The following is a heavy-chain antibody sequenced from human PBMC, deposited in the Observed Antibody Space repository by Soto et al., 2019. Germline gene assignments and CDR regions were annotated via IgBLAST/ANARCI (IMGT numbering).Heavy chain of an antibody. CDR2: ISADDGHT. CDR1: GFTFTSYG. J-gene: IGHJ5*02. CDR3: ARVPLRGSGISWLRP. Sequence: ASVKVSCKASGFTFTSYGITWVRQAPGQGLEWMGWISADDGHTNIARRFQGRISMATDTSTTTAYMELKRLTSDDTAAYYCARVPLRGSGISWLRPWGQGALVTVSS. V-gene: IGHV1-18*01. D-gene: IGHD1-26*01.